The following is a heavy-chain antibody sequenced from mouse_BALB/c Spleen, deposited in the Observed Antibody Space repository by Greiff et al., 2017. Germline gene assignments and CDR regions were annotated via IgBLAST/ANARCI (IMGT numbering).Heavy chain of an antibody. CDR1: GYSFTGYF. CDR3: ARGGYDEFAY. J-gene: IGHJ3*01. D-gene: IGHD2-2*01. V-gene: IGHV1-20*02. Sequence: VQLQQSGPELVKPGASVKISCKASGYSFTGYFMNWVMQSHGKSLEWIGRINPYNGDTFYNQKFKGKATLTVDKSSSTAHMELRSLASEDSAVYYCARGGYDEFAYWGQGTLVTVSA. CDR2: INPYNGDT.